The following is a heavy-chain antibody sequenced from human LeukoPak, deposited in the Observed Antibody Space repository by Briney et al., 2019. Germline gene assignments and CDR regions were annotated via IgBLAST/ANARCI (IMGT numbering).Heavy chain of an antibody. J-gene: IGHJ4*02. CDR3: SRESRPFCPFGY. D-gene: IGHD2-2*01. CDR2: ISLTGQT. CDR1: GGSISNTNW. Sequence: SETLSLTCGVSGGSISNTNWWSWVRQPPGQGLEWIGEISLTGQTNYNPSLSGRVTMSLDESSNQLSLSLTSVTAADTATYYCSRESRPFCPFGYWGQGTLVIVSS. V-gene: IGHV4/OR15-8*02.